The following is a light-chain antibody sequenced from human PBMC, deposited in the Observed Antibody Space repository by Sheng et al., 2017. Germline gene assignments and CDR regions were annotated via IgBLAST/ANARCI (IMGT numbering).Light chain of an antibody. CDR3: QQRSKWPYT. CDR1: QSISSTY. CDR2: GAS. V-gene: IGKV3-11*01. J-gene: IGKJ2*01. Sequence: EIVLTQSPGTLSLSPGERATLSCRASQSISSTYLAWYRQKSGQAPRLLTYGASNRATGIPASFSGSGSGTDFTLTISSLEPEDFAVYYCQQRSKWPYTFGQGTKLEI.